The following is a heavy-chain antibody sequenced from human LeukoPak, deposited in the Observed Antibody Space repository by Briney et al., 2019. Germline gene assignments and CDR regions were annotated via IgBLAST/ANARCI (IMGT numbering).Heavy chain of an antibody. D-gene: IGHD5-18*01. V-gene: IGHV5-51*01. J-gene: IGHJ4*02. CDR3: ARRKDTSTFDY. CDR1: GYTFTSYW. Sequence: GESLKISCKASGYTFTSYWIGWVRQMPGKGLEWMGIIYPGDSDTRYSPSFQGQVTISADKSISTAYLQWSSLKASDTAMYYCARRKDTSTFDYWGQGTLVTVSS. CDR2: IYPGDSDT.